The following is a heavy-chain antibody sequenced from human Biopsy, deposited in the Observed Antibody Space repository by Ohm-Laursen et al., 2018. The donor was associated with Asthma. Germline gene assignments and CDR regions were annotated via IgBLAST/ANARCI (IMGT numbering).Heavy chain of an antibody. V-gene: IGHV4-30-2*01. CDR1: GGSISSGGYS. CDR3: ARVKDGYNFDY. Sequence: SDTLSLTCAVSGGSISSGGYSWSWIRQPPGKGLEWIGYICHSGSTYYNPSLKSRVTISVDRSKNQFSLKLSSVTAADTAVYYCARVKDGYNFDYWGQGTLVTVSS. J-gene: IGHJ4*02. CDR2: ICHSGST. D-gene: IGHD5-24*01.